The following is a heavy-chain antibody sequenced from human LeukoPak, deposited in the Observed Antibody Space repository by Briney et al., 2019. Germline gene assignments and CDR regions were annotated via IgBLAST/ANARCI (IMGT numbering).Heavy chain of an antibody. CDR2: IGSSGAIR. D-gene: IGHD6-19*01. Sequence: SGGSLRRSCAVSGFPFSVYEMNWVRQAPGKGLEWVSNIGSSGAIRHYADSVKGRFSISRDNAENSLFLQMNSLRVEDTGIYYCALLAVASDFDYWGQGALVTVSS. CDR1: GFPFSVYE. V-gene: IGHV3-48*03. CDR3: ALLAVASDFDY. J-gene: IGHJ4*02.